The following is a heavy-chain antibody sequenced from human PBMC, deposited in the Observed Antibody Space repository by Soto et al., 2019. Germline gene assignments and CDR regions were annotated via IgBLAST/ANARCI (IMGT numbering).Heavy chain of an antibody. V-gene: IGHV1-69*08. CDR2: IIPILGIA. CDR3: ARELSIANGAFDF. J-gene: IGHJ3*01. Sequence: QVQLVQSAAAVKKPGSSVKVSCKASGGTFSSYTISWVRQAPGQGLEWMGRIIPILGIANYAQKFQGRVTINADTSTRTAYLELSSLRSEDTAVYYCARELSIANGAFDFWGQVTMVTVSA. D-gene: IGHD2-21*01. CDR1: GGTFSSYT.